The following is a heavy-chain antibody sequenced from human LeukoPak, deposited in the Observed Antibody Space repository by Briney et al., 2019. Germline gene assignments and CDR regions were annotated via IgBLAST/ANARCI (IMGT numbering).Heavy chain of an antibody. D-gene: IGHD5-24*01. CDR2: IYTSGST. Sequence: PSETLSLTCTVSGGSISSGSYYWSWIRQPAGKGLEWIGRIYTSGSTNYNPSLKSRVTISVDTSKNQFSLKLSSVTAADTAVYYCARGVEMATFKDYMDVWGKGTTVTVSS. J-gene: IGHJ6*03. CDR3: ARGVEMATFKDYMDV. V-gene: IGHV4-61*02. CDR1: GGSISSGSYY.